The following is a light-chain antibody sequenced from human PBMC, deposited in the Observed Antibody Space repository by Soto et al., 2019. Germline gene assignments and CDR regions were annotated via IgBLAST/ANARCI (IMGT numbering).Light chain of an antibody. CDR3: QQCARSPWT. CDR1: QSVSSFY. V-gene: IGKV3-20*01. CDR2: GAS. Sequence: EIVLTQSPGTLSLSPGERATLSCRASQSVSSFYLVSYQQKPGQSPRLLISGASSRAAGIPDRFSGGRSGTDFTLTISRLDPEDFEVYYCQQCARSPWTFGQGTKVEIK. J-gene: IGKJ1*01.